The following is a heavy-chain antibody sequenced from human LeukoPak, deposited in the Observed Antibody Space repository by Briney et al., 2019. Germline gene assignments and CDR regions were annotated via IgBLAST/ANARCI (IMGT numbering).Heavy chain of an antibody. V-gene: IGHV4-59*01. CDR1: GGSISSYY. J-gene: IGHJ5*02. CDR3: ARTVVTPSLNWFDP. Sequence: PSETLSLTCTVSGGSISSYYWSWIRQPPGKGLEWIGYIYYSGSTNYNPSLKSRVTISVDTSKNQFSLKLSSVTAADTAVYYCARTVVTPSLNWFDPWGQGTLVTVSS. CDR2: IYYSGST. D-gene: IGHD4-23*01.